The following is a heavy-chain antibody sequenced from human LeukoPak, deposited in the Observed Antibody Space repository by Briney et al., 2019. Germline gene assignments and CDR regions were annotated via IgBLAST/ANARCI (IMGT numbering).Heavy chain of an antibody. Sequence: PGGSLRLSCAASGFTFSSYGMHWVRPAPGKGLEWVAFIRYDGSNKYYADSVKGRFTISRDNSKNTLYLQMNSLRAEDTAVYYCAKDLVRVGYFTPTGYWGQGTLVTVSS. V-gene: IGHV3-30*02. J-gene: IGHJ4*02. CDR1: GFTFSSYG. D-gene: IGHD1-26*01. CDR2: IRYDGSNK. CDR3: AKDLVRVGYFTPTGY.